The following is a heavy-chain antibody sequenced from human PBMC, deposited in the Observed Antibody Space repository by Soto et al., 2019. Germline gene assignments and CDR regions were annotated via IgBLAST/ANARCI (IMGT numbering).Heavy chain of an antibody. CDR3: ATDRSVAGLPNWTY. V-gene: IGHV1-24*01. CDR2: FDPEDGET. CDR1: GDTLTELS. J-gene: IGHJ4*02. D-gene: IGHD6-19*01. Sequence: ASVKVSCKVSGDTLTELSMHWVRQAPGKGLEWMGGFDPEDGETIYAQKFQGRVTMTEDTSTDTAYMELSSLRSEDTAVYYCATDRSVAGLPNWTYWGQGTLVTVSS.